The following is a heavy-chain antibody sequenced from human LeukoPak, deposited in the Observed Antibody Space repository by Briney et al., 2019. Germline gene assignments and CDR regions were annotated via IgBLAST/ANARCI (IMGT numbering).Heavy chain of an antibody. V-gene: IGHV3-74*01. CDR3: AKPEYYYDSSGYYYFDY. CDR2: INSDGSWT. Sequence: GGSLRLSCAASGSYWMHWVRQAPGKGLVWVSHINSDGSWTSYADSVKGRFTISKDNAKNTVYLQMNNLRAEDTAVYYCAKPEYYYDSSGYYYFDYWGQGTLVTVSS. D-gene: IGHD3-22*01. J-gene: IGHJ4*02. CDR1: GSYW.